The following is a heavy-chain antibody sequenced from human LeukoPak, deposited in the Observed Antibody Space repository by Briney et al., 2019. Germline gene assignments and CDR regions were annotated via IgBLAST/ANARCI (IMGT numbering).Heavy chain of an antibody. CDR1: GDTFSSYA. J-gene: IGHJ4*02. Sequence: SVKVSCKASGDTFSSYAISWVRQAPGQGLEWMGGIIPNFGTANYAQKFQGRVTITTDESTSTAYMELSSLRSEDTAVYYCARGCTNGVCYTPFDYWGQGTLVTVSS. CDR2: IIPNFGTA. V-gene: IGHV1-69*05. D-gene: IGHD2-8*01. CDR3: ARGCTNGVCYTPFDY.